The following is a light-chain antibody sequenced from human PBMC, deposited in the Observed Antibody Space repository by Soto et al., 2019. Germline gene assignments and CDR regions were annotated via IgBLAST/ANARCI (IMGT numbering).Light chain of an antibody. CDR1: ESVSTN. CDR2: GAS. V-gene: IGKV3D-15*01. CDR3: RQRHMWPIT. Sequence: EIEMTQSPATLSLAPGERVTLSCRASESVSTNLAWYQQKAGQAPRLLIYGASTRATGIPARFSGSGSGTDFTLTISSLEPEDSAVYYCRQRHMWPITFGQGTRLEIK. J-gene: IGKJ5*01.